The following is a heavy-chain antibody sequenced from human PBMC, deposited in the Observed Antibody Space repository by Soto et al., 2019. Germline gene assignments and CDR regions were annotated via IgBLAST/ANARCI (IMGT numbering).Heavy chain of an antibody. CDR2: IIPILGIA. CDR3: ARDRDYGDYVFGDY. Sequence: QVQLVQSGAEVKKPGSSVKVSCKASGGTFSSYTISWVRQAPGQGLEWMGRIIPILGIANYAQKFQGRVTITADKSTSTAYMELSSLRPEDTAVYYCARDRDYGDYVFGDYWGRGTLVTVSS. CDR1: GGTFSSYT. V-gene: IGHV1-69*08. J-gene: IGHJ4*02. D-gene: IGHD4-17*01.